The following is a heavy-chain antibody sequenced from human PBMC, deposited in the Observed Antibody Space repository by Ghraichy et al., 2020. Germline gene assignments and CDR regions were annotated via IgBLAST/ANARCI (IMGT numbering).Heavy chain of an antibody. CDR2: IYTSGST. V-gene: IGHV4-59*10. J-gene: IGHJ5*02. CDR1: GGSFSGYY. Sequence: SQTLSLTCAVYGGSFSGYYWSWIRQPPGKGLEWIGRIYTSGSTNYNPSLKSRVTMSVDTSKNQFSLKLSSVTAADTAVYYCARGKIDRGGWRFDPWGQGTLVTVSS. CDR3: ARGKIDRGGWRFDP. D-gene: IGHD2/OR15-2a*01.